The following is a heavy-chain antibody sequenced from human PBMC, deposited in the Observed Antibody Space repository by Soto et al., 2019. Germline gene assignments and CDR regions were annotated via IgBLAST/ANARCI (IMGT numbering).Heavy chain of an antibody. J-gene: IGHJ4*02. V-gene: IGHV4-34*01. CDR3: ARDRGVAVGVDY. Sequence: QVQLQQWGAGLLKPSETLSLTCAVYGGSFSGYYWSWIRQPPGKGLEWIGEINHSGSTNYNPSLTCRVTISVDTSKNQFSLKLSSVTAADTAVYYCARDRGVAVGVDYWGQGTLVTVSS. D-gene: IGHD6-19*01. CDR1: GGSFSGYY. CDR2: INHSGST.